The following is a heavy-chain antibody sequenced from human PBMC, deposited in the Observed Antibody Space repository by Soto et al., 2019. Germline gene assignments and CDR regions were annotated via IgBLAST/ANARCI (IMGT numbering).Heavy chain of an antibody. CDR2: INPSSGTT. CDR3: ARDQIITISEYHFDY. D-gene: IGHD3-3*01. V-gene: IGHV1-46*01. Sequence: ASVKVSCKASGYTFTSHYMHWVRQAPGQGLEWMGIINPSSGTTNYAQKFQGRVTMTRDTSTSTVYVELSSLRSEDTAVYYCARDQIITISEYHFDYWGQGTLVTVSS. J-gene: IGHJ4*02. CDR1: GYTFTSHY.